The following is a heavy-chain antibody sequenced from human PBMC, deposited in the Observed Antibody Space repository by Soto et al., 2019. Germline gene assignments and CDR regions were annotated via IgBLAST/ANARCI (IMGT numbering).Heavy chain of an antibody. CDR1: GFTFGSFW. CDR2: INPDGSEK. J-gene: IGHJ4*02. CDR3: SKSLDS. Sequence: GGSLRLSCAASGFTFGSFWMDWVRQAPGKGLEWVANINPDGSEKRYVDSVKGRFTISRDNAKNSLYLQMTSLTAEDSALYYCSKSLDSWGQGARVTVSS. V-gene: IGHV3-7*01.